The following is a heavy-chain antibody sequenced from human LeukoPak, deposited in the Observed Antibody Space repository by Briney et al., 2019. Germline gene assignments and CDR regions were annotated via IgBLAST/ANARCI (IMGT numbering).Heavy chain of an antibody. CDR1: GFTFSSYA. CDR3: ARGRDGYNPDY. J-gene: IGHJ4*02. Sequence: GRSLRLSCAASGFTFSSYAMHWVRQAPGKGLEWVAVISYDGSNKYYADSVKGRFTISRDNSKNTLYLQMNSLRAEDTAVYYCARGRDGYNPDYWGQETLVTVSS. D-gene: IGHD5-24*01. V-gene: IGHV3-30-3*01. CDR2: ISYDGSNK.